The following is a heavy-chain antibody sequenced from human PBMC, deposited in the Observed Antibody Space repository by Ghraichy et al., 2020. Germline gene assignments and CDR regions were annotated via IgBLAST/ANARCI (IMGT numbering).Heavy chain of an antibody. CDR1: GGSMSSSSYY. CDR2: IYYSGNT. V-gene: IGHV4-39*01. J-gene: IGHJ4*02. D-gene: IGHD6-13*01. Sequence: SETLSLTCTVSGGSMSSSSYYWGWIRQPPGKGLEWIGSIYYSGNTYYNPSLKSRVTISVDTSKNQFSLKLTSVTAADTAVYYCARHFVPTGSSNWYFEYWGQGTLVTVSS. CDR3: ARHFVPTGSSNWYFEY.